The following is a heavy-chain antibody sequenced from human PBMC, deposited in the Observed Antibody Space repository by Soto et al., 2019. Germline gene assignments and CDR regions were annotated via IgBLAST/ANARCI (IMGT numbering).Heavy chain of an antibody. Sequence: GGSLRLSGAASGFTSSIYFICGLRQAPGKGLELLPNIKQEGSEKYYVDSVKGRFTISRDNAKNSMYLQMNSLRAEETAVYYCARVSEGRSWQDAIYYYGMEVWGQGPTVTVPS. D-gene: IGHD6-13*01. J-gene: IGHJ6*02. CDR3: ARVSEGRSWQDAIYYYGMEV. V-gene: IGHV3-7*02. CDR2: IKQEGSEK. CDR1: GFTSSIYF.